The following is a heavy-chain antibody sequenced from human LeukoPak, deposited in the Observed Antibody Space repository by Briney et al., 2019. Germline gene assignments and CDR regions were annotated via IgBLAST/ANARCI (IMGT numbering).Heavy chain of an antibody. V-gene: IGHV3-23*05. J-gene: IGHJ4*02. Sequence: GGSLRLSCTASGFTFSSYTLNWVRQAPGKGLEWVSTIDDSERTHYADSVQGRFTISRDNSKNTTFLHMNSLRAEDTAVYFCSTRLGEHFDYWGQGTRVTVSS. CDR3: STRLGEHFDY. CDR1: GFTFSSYT. D-gene: IGHD3-16*01. CDR2: IDDSERT.